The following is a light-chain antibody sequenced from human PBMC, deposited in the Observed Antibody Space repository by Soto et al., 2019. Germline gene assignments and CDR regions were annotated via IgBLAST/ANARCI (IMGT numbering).Light chain of an antibody. CDR1: SGEIGDYNY. V-gene: IGLV2-14*01. CDR3: CSYTRSGTLI. J-gene: IGLJ1*01. Sequence: QSALTQPASVSGSPGQSITISCVGTSGEIGDYNYVSWYQQHPGKVPKVIIYDVSNRPSGVSYRFSGTKSGNTASLTVSGLQDEDEADYYCCSYTRSGTLIFGTGTKLTV. CDR2: DVS.